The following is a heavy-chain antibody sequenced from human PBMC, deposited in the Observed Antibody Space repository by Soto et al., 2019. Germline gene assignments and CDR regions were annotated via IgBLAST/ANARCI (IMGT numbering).Heavy chain of an antibody. Sequence: SETLSLTCTVSGGCIGIGGYYWSWIRQHPGKGPEWIGYIYYSGSTYYNPSLKSRVTISVDTSKNQFSLKLSSVTAADTAVYYCAKIPLGDCRSTSCYAYWGQGTLVTVSS. J-gene: IGHJ4*02. CDR3: AKIPLGDCRSTSCYAY. D-gene: IGHD2-2*01. CDR1: GGCIGIGGYY. CDR2: IYYSGST. V-gene: IGHV4-31*03.